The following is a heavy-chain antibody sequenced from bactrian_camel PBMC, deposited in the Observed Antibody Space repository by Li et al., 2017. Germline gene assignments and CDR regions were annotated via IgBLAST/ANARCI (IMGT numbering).Heavy chain of an antibody. CDR1: GYTYC. J-gene: IGHJ7*01. V-gene: IGHV3S40*01. CDR2: VHIAGETI. D-gene: IGHD3*01. Sequence: DVQLVESGGGSVQAGGSLRLSCKASGYTYCMGWFRQSPGKTREGVTAVHIAGETIYYSDAVKGRFTISRDNGKNTVYLQMNRLKPEDTAVYYCAADFARRSPPRWKDLRLCGYEMDYWGEGTQVTVS.